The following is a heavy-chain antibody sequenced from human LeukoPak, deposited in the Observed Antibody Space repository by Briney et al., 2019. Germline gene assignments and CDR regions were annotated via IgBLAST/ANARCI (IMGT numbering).Heavy chain of an antibody. D-gene: IGHD5-18*01. CDR3: AGGRGYIIDY. V-gene: IGHV3-53*01. CDR1: GFTVSLNF. J-gene: IGHJ4*02. Sequence: GGSLRLSCAASGFTVSLNFMNWVCQAPGTGLEWVSIMHPDGVTHYSDSVKGRFTISRDNSNNILYLQMNGLRAEDTAVYSCAGGRGYIIDYWGQGTLVTVSS. CDR2: MHPDGVT.